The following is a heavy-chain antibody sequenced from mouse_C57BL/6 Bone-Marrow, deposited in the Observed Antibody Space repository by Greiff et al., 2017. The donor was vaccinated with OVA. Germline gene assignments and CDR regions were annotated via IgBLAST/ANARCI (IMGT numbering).Heavy chain of an antibody. V-gene: IGHV1-55*01. D-gene: IGHD2-3*01. CDR2: IYPGSGST. CDR3: VYDGYYEGNAWFAY. Sequence: QVQLQQPGAELVKPGASVKMSCKASGYTFTSYWITWVKQRPGQGLEWIGDIYPGSGSTNYNEKFKSKATLTVDTSSSTAYMQLSSLTSEDSAVYYCVYDGYYEGNAWFAYWGQGTLVTVSA. CDR1: GYTFTSYW. J-gene: IGHJ3*01.